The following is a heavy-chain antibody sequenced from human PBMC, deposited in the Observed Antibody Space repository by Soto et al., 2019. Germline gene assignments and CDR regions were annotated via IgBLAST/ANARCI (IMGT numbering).Heavy chain of an antibody. V-gene: IGHV3-33*01. Sequence: GGSLRLSCAASGFTFSSYGMHWVRQAPGKGLEWVAVIWYDGSNKYYADSVKGRFTISRDNSKNTLYLQMNSLRAEDTAVYYCARDVIAAAGYYYYYGMDVWGQGTTVTVSS. CDR3: ARDVIAAAGYYYYYGMDV. J-gene: IGHJ6*02. CDR2: IWYDGSNK. CDR1: GFTFSSYG. D-gene: IGHD6-13*01.